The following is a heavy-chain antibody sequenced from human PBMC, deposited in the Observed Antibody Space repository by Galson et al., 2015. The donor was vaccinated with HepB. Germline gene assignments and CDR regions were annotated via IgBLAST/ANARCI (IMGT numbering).Heavy chain of an antibody. CDR2: INAGNGNT. V-gene: IGHV1-3*01. Sequence: SVKVSCKASGYTFTSYAMHWVRQAPGQRLEWMGWINAGNGNTKYSQKFQGRVTITRDTSASTAYMELSSLRSEDTAVYYCARDRGYYYYMDVWGKGTTVTVSS. J-gene: IGHJ6*03. CDR1: GYTFTSYA. CDR3: ARDRGYYYYMDV. D-gene: IGHD3-10*01.